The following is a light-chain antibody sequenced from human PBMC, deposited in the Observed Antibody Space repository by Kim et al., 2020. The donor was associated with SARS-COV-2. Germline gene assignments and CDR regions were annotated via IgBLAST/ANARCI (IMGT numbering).Light chain of an antibody. CDR3: QQADSFPIT. J-gene: IGKJ5*01. V-gene: IGKV1-12*01. CDR2: AAS. Sequence: DIQMTQSPSSVSASVGDRVTITCRASQDIGNWLAWYQQKPGKDPKLLIYAASSLQSGAPSKFSGRGSGTDFTLTISSLQPEDVATYYCQQADSFPITFGQGTRLEIK. CDR1: QDIGNW.